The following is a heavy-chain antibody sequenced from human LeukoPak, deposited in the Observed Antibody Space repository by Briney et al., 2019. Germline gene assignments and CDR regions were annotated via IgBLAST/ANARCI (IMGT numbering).Heavy chain of an antibody. CDR2: IYYSGST. J-gene: IGHJ1*01. CDR1: GGSISSYY. Sequence: SETLSLTCTVSGGSISSYYWNWIRQPPGKGLEWIGYIYYSGSTNYNPSLKSRVTISVDTSKNQFSLKLTSVTAADTAVYYCASMTVTIDAERYFQHWGQGTLVTVSS. CDR3: ASMTVTIDAERYFQH. V-gene: IGHV4-59*08. D-gene: IGHD4-17*01.